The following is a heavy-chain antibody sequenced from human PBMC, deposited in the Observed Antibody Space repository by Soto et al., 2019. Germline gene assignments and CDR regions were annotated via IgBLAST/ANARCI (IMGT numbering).Heavy chain of an antibody. CDR2: ISYSGST. D-gene: IGHD6-19*01. CDR1: GGSISSYY. V-gene: IGHV4-59*08. Sequence: QVQLQESGPGLVKPSETLSLTCTVSGGSISSYYWSWIRQPPGKGLEWIGYISYSGSTNYNPSLKSRVTISVDTSKNQFSLKLSSVTAADTAVYYCARHPMLAGLGSMGFFHHWGQGTLVSVSS. J-gene: IGHJ1*01. CDR3: ARHPMLAGLGSMGFFHH.